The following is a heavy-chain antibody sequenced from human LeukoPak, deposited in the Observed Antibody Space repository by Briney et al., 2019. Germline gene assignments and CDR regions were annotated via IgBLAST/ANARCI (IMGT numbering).Heavy chain of an antibody. J-gene: IGHJ4*02. CDR1: GFTFSSYS. CDR2: ISSSSSYI. CDR3: ARDSYSGSTALDY. D-gene: IGHD1-26*01. Sequence: GGSLRLSCAASGFTFSSYSMNWVRQAPGKGLEWVSSISSSSSYIYYADSVKGRFTISRDNSKNTLYLQMNSLRAEDTAVYYCARDSYSGSTALDYWGQGTLVTVSS. V-gene: IGHV3-21*01.